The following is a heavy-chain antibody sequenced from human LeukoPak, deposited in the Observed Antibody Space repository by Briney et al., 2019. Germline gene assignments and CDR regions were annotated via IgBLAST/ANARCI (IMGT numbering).Heavy chain of an antibody. Sequence: GGSLRLSCAASGFTFSIYAMHWVRQGPGKGLEHVSGISYNGSQTYYGNSVKDRFTISRENAKNTVYLQMASLRVDDMAVYYCVRDRGGSGWYYFDYWGQGILVTVSS. CDR1: GFTFSIYA. V-gene: IGHV3-64*01. CDR2: ISYNGSQT. CDR3: VRDRGGSGWYYFDY. J-gene: IGHJ4*02. D-gene: IGHD6-19*01.